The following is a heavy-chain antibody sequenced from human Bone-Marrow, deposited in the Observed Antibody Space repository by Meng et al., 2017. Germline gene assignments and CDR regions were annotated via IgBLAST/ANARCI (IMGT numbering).Heavy chain of an antibody. D-gene: IGHD6-19*01. CDR3: ARSPVKWLVNGPDY. V-gene: IGHV3-30*04. CDR1: GFTFSSYA. CDR2: ISYDGSNK. Sequence: GESLKISCAASGFTFSSYAMHWVRQAPGKGLEWVAVISYDGSNKYYADSVKGRFTISRDNAKNSLYLQMNSLRAEDTAVYYCARSPVKWLVNGPDYWGQGTLVTVSS. J-gene: IGHJ4*02.